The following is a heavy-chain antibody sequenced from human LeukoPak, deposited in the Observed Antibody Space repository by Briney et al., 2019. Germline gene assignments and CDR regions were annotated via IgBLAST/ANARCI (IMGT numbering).Heavy chain of an antibody. V-gene: IGHV3-9*01. CDR2: ISWNSGSI. CDR1: GFTFDGYA. Sequence: GGSLRLSCAASGFTFDGYAMHWVRQAPGKGLEWVSGISWNSGSIGYADSVKGRFTISRDNAKNSLYLQMNSLRAEDTALYYCAKAGMIQLWVENWFDPWGQGTLVTVSS. D-gene: IGHD5-18*01. J-gene: IGHJ5*02. CDR3: AKAGMIQLWVENWFDP.